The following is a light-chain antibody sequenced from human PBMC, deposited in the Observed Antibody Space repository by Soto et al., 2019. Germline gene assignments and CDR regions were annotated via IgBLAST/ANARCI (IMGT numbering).Light chain of an antibody. V-gene: IGLV2-14*01. CDR2: EVT. CDR3: SSHTSGSTRV. J-gene: IGLJ1*01. Sequence: QSVLPQPASVSGSPGQSIAISCTGTSGDVGGYDYVSWYQQHPDKAPKLMIYEVTKRPSWVSNRFSGSKSGNTASLTISGLQPEDEADYYCSSHTSGSTRVFGSGTKLTVL. CDR1: SGDVGGYDY.